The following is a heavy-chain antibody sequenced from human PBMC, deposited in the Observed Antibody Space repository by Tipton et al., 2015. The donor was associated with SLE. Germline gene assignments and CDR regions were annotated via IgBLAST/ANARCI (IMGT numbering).Heavy chain of an antibody. CDR1: GGSLSSYY. CDR2: LSYSGST. Sequence: LRLSCTVSGGSLSSYYWSWLRQSPEKGLEWIGYLSYSGSTNYNPSLESRVTISVDTSKNQISLKLSSVTAADTAVYYCAGSNRAGYFYYGMDVWGQGTTVTVSS. CDR3: AGSNRAGYFYYGMDV. D-gene: IGHD1-14*01. V-gene: IGHV4-59*01. J-gene: IGHJ6*02.